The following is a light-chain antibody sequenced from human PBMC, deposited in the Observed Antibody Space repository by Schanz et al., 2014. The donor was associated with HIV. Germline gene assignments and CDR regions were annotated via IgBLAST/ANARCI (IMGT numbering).Light chain of an antibody. CDR3: SSFSSSLSHWV. CDR1: TNKGENAKR. Sequence: QSALAQPASGEGYPGQSIKKEGKGNTNKGENAKRLSWYQQHPGKAPKLMIFEVNKRPSGISNRFSGSKSGNTASLTISGLQTEDEADYFCSSFSSSLSHWVLGGGTKLTVL. J-gene: IGLJ3*02. CDR2: EVN. V-gene: IGLV2-23*02.